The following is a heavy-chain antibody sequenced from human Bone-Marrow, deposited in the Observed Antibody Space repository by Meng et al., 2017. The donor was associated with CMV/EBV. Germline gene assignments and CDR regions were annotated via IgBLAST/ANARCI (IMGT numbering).Heavy chain of an antibody. D-gene: IGHD1-26*01. J-gene: IGHJ4*02. CDR1: LPFSSFG. Sequence: LPFSSFGMYWVRQAPGKGLEWVAFISYDGNTKYYADSVKGRFTISRDTSKNTLYLQMNSLKVEDTSVYYCAKGGAFTGIYYGEFDYWGQGALVTVSS. CDR2: ISYDGNTK. CDR3: AKGGAFTGIYYGEFDY. V-gene: IGHV3-30*18.